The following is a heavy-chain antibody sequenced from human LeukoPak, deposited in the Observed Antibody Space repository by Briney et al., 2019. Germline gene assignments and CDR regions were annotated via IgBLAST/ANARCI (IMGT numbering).Heavy chain of an antibody. V-gene: IGHV3-74*01. Sequence: PGGSLRLSCAASGFTFSSYWMHWVRQAPGKGLVWVSRINSDGSSTSYADSAKGRFTISRDNAKNTLYLQMNSLRAEDTAVYYCARGGGFYCTNGVCYTDGYYYYYMDVWGKGTTVTVSS. CDR2: INSDGSST. CDR3: ARGGGFYCTNGVCYTDGYYYYYMDV. J-gene: IGHJ6*03. CDR1: GFTFSSYW. D-gene: IGHD2-8*01.